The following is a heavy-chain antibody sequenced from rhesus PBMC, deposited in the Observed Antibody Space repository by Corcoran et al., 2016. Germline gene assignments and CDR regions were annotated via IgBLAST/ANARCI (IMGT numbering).Heavy chain of an antibody. D-gene: IGHD6-31*01. V-gene: IGHV4-76*01. CDR2: IYGGSVST. CDR3: ARADSSGWYGTFDY. J-gene: IGHJ4*01. CDR1: GVSISSGYD. Sequence: QVQLQESGPGVVKPSETLSLTCAVSGVSISSGYDWSWIRQPPGKGLDWIGYIYGGSVSTNYNPSLKNLVTISEDASKNQFSLTLSSVTAADTAVYYCARADSSGWYGTFDYWGQGVLVTVSS.